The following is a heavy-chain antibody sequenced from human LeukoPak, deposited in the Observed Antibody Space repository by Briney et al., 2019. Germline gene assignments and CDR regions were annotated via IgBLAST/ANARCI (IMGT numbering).Heavy chain of an antibody. J-gene: IGHJ5*02. V-gene: IGHV4-39*02. CDR2: IYYTGST. D-gene: IGHD3-10*01. CDR1: GGSVTSCGFY. Sequence: SETLSLTCSVSGGSVTSCGFYWGWLRQPPGRGPEWIATIYYTGSTYYNPSLQSRVTISIDTSKNHFSLRLTSVTATDTAVYHCARHSGSGSLSRPFDPWGQGTLVTVSS. CDR3: ARHSGSGSLSRPFDP.